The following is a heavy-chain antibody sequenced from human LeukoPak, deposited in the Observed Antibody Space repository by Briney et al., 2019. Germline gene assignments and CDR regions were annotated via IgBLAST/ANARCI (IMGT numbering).Heavy chain of an antibody. V-gene: IGHV4-34*01. CDR2: INHSGST. CDR3: ARGRSRVPAAS. D-gene: IGHD2-2*01. Sequence: SETLSLTCAVYGGSFSGYYWSWIRQPPGKGLEWIGEINHSGSTNYNPSLKSRVTISLDTSKKYFSLHLTSVTAADTAVYYCARGRSRVPAASWGQGTLVTVSS. CDR1: GGSFSGYY. J-gene: IGHJ5*02.